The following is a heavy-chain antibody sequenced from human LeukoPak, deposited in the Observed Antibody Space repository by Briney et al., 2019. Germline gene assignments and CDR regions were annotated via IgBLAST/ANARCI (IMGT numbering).Heavy chain of an antibody. Sequence: GGSLRLSCVASGFTFSGFWMSWVRQAPGKGLEWVGNISQDGSNREYVASVEGRFTISRDNAKNSLFLQMNSLRAEDNAVYVYAKYLNRALDSWGRGTLVTVSS. J-gene: IGHJ4*02. CDR3: AKYLNRALDS. V-gene: IGHV3-7*01. CDR2: ISQDGSNR. CDR1: GFTFSGFW. D-gene: IGHD2/OR15-2a*01.